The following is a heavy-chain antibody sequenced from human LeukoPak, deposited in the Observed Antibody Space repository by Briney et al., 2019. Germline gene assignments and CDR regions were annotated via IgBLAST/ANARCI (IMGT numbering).Heavy chain of an antibody. Sequence: GASVKVSCKASGYTFTSYGISWVRQAPGQGLEWMGWISAYNGNTNYAQKLQGRVTMTRDTSISTAYMELSRLRSDDTAVYYCASGPTPGDYWGQGTLVTVSS. CDR1: GYTFTSYG. V-gene: IGHV1-18*01. CDR3: ASGPTPGDY. D-gene: IGHD2-15*01. J-gene: IGHJ4*02. CDR2: ISAYNGNT.